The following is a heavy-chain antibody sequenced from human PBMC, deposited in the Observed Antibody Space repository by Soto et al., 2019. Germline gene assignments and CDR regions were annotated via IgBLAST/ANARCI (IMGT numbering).Heavy chain of an antibody. CDR1: GDSLGTDY. CDR2: IYYSGRT. V-gene: IGHV4-59*01. CDR3: ARDPGGLRWFDP. Sequence: QVQLQESGPGLVKPSEIVSLTCTVSGDSLGTDYWTWIRQPPGKGLEWIGYIYYSGRTNYNPSLRSRVTLSIDKSKNQFSLRLSSVTVADTAIYYCARDPGGLRWFDPWGQGTLVTISS. J-gene: IGHJ5*02. D-gene: IGHD3-10*01.